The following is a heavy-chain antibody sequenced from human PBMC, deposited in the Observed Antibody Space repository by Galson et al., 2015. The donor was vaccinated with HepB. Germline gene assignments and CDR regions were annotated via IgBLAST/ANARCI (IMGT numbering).Heavy chain of an antibody. J-gene: IGHJ4*02. V-gene: IGHV1-69*10. D-gene: IGHD5-12*01. CDR2: IIPILGIA. CDR1: GGTFSSYA. Sequence: SVKVSCKASGGTFSSYAISWVRQAPGQGLEWMGGIIPILGIANYAQKFQGRVTITADKSTSTAYMELSSLRSEDTAVYYCARGLRGYSGYRTHFDYWGQGTLVTVSS. CDR3: ARGLRGYSGYRTHFDY.